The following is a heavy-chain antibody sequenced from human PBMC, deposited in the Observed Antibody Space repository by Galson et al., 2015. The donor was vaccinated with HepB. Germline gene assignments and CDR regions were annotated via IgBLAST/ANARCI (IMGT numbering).Heavy chain of an antibody. CDR1: GFTFSSYS. D-gene: IGHD3-3*01. CDR2: ISSSSSTI. CDR3: ARVPGDFWSGYGAFDI. Sequence: SLRLSCAASGFTFSSYSMNWVRQAPGKGLEWVSYISSSSSTIYYADSVKGRFTISRDNAKNSLYLQMNSLRAEDTAVYYCARVPGDFWSGYGAFDIWGQGTMVTVSS. V-gene: IGHV3-48*04. J-gene: IGHJ3*02.